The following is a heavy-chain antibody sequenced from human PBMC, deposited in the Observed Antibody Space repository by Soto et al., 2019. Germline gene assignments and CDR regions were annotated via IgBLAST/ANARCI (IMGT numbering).Heavy chain of an antibody. Sequence: QGQLVQSGAEVKKPGSSVKVSCKASGGLFSSYPISWVRQVPGQGLEWMGGILTVFQTAYYTQRFQGRVTITADASTNPAYMELSSLRSEDTAIYYGARGGSGYTWFNEFWGQGTLVTVSS. D-gene: IGHD3-22*01. CDR2: ILTVFQTA. J-gene: IGHJ4*02. CDR3: ARGGSGYTWFNEF. CDR1: GGLFSSYP. V-gene: IGHV1-69*01.